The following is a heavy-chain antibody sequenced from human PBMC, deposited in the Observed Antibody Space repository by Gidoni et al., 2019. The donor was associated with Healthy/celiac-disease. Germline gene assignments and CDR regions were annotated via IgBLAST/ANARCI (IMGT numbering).Heavy chain of an antibody. J-gene: IGHJ4*02. CDR1: GYTFTSCS. V-gene: IGHV1-46*01. D-gene: IGHD6-6*01. CDR2: INPSGGST. Sequence: QVQLVQSGAEVKKPGASVKVSCKASGYTFTSCSMLWVRQAPGQGLEWMGRINPSGGSTSYAQKFQGRVTMTRDTSTSTVYMELSSLRSEDTAVYYCARERGVYTSPLDYWGQGTLVTVSS. CDR3: ARERGVYTSPLDY.